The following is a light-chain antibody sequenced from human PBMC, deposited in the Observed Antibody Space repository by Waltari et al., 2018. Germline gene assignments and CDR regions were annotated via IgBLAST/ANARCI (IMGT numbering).Light chain of an antibody. CDR2: DAS. J-gene: IGKJ3*01. CDR3: QQRSNWPPFT. V-gene: IGKV3-11*01. Sequence: EIVLTQSPATLSLSPGERATLPCRASQSVSRYLAWYQQKPGQAPRLLIYDASNRATGIPARFSGSGSGTDFTLTISSLEPEDFAVYYCQQRSNWPPFTFGPGTKVDIK. CDR1: QSVSRY.